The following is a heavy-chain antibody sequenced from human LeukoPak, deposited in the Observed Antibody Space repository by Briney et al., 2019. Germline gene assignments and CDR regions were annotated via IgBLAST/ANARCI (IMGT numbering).Heavy chain of an antibody. D-gene: IGHD2/OR15-2a*01. CDR1: GVSISSYF. J-gene: IGHJ4*02. CDR3: ARSYYSHRIDY. CDR2: ISYSGST. Sequence: PSETLSLTCTVSGVSISSYFWSWIRQPPGKGLEWIGYISYSGSTNYNPSLKSRVTISVDTSKNQFSLKLSSVTAADTAVYYCARSYYSHRIDYWGRGTLVTVSS. V-gene: IGHV4-59*08.